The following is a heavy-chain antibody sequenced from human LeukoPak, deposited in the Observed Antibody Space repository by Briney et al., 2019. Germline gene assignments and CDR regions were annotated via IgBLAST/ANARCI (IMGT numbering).Heavy chain of an antibody. CDR1: GGSISSYY. D-gene: IGHD4-23*01. CDR2: VYTSGST. Sequence: SETLSLTCTVSGGSISSYYWSWIRQPAGKGLEWIGRVYTSGSTNYNPSLKSRVTMSVDTSKNQFSLKLSSVTAADTAVYYCAGSDFDYGGNRPVDYWGQGTLVTVSS. CDR3: AGSDFDYGGNRPVDY. V-gene: IGHV4-4*07. J-gene: IGHJ4*02.